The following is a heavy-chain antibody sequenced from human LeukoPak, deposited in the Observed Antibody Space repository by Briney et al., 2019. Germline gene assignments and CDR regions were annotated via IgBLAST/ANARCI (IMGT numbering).Heavy chain of an antibody. CDR3: ASLGYSYGTPFDY. CDR1: GFTFSSYA. Sequence: PSGRSLRLSCAASGFTFSSYAMHWVRQAPGKGLEWVAVISYDGSNKYYADSVKGRFTISRDNSKNTLYLQMNSLRAEDTAVYYCASLGYSYGTPFDYWGQGTLVTVSS. CDR2: ISYDGSNK. J-gene: IGHJ4*02. D-gene: IGHD5-18*01. V-gene: IGHV3-30-3*01.